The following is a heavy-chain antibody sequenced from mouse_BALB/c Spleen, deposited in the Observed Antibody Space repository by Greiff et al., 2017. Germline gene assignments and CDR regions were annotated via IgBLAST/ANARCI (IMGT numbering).Heavy chain of an antibody. V-gene: IGHV1-9*01. Sequence: VKLQESGAELMKPGASVKISCKATGYTFSSYWIEWVKQRPGHGLEWIGEILPGSGSTNYNEKFKGKATFTADTSSNTAYMQLSSLTSEDSAVYYCARISRYYGYGYWGQGTTLTVSS. J-gene: IGHJ2*01. D-gene: IGHD1-2*01. CDR1: GYTFSSYW. CDR3: ARISRYYGYGY. CDR2: ILPGSGST.